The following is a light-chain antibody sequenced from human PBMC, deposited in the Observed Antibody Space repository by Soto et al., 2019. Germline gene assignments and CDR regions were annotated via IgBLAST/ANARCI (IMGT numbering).Light chain of an antibody. CDR1: QTISNNF. J-gene: IGKJ4*01. CDR3: QQFDKLIT. Sequence: EVVLTQSPATLSLSPGERATLSCGASQTISNNFLAWYQQRPGLAPRLLIYDASNRAAGIPDRFSGSASGTDFTLTISRLEPEDFAVYYCQQFDKLITFGGGTKVEI. V-gene: IGKV3D-20*01. CDR2: DAS.